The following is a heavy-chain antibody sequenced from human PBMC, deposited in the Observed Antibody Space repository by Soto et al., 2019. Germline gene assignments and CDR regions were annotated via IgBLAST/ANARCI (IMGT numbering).Heavy chain of an antibody. CDR1: GYTFTSYA. D-gene: IGHD7-27*01. Sequence: QVQLVQSGAEVKKPGASVKVSCKASGYTFTSYAMHWVRQAPGQRLEWMGWINAGNGNTKYSQKFQGRVTITRDTSASTAYMERRSLRSEDTSVYYCARLGRRSFLPYYYGMDVSCQGTTLTVSS. V-gene: IGHV1-3*01. J-gene: IGHJ6*02. CDR3: ARLGRRSFLPYYYGMDV. CDR2: INAGNGNT.